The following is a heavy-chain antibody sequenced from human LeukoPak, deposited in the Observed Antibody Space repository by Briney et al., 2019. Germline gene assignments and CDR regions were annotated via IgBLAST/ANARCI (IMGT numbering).Heavy chain of an antibody. D-gene: IGHD2-15*01. V-gene: IGHV4-61*02. J-gene: IGHJ5*02. CDR1: GGSISSGSYY. CDR2: IYTSGST. Sequence: PSETLSLTCTVSGGSISSGSYYWSWIRQPAGKGLEWIGRIYTSGSTYYNPSLKSRVTISVDTSKNQFSLKLSSVTAADTAVYYCARQVDIVVHWFDPWGQGTLVTVSS. CDR3: ARQVDIVVHWFDP.